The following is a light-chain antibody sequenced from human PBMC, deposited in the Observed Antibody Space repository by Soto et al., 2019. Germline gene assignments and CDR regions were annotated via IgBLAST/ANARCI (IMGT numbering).Light chain of an antibody. V-gene: IGKV3-15*01. CDR2: SAS. CDR1: QSVATN. J-gene: IGKJ2*01. CDR3: HPQNSCPS. Sequence: IVMTQSPATLSVSPGERATLSCRASQSVATNLAWYQQKPGQAPRLLIHSASTRATGVPARFSGSGSGTEFTLTISGLQFEDFAFYYCHPQNSCPSFARGTNLEIK.